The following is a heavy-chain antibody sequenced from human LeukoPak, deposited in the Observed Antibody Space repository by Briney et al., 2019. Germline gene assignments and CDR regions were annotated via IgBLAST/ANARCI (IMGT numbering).Heavy chain of an antibody. V-gene: IGHV4-59*01. Sequence: SETLSLTCTVSGGSISSYYWSWIRQPPGRGLEWIGYIYYSGSTNYNPSLKSRVTISVDTSKNQFSLKLSSVTAADTAVYYCARDLQYSSGWYDAFDIWGQGTMVTVSS. CDR2: IYYSGST. CDR3: ARDLQYSSGWYDAFDI. D-gene: IGHD6-19*01. J-gene: IGHJ3*02. CDR1: GGSISSYY.